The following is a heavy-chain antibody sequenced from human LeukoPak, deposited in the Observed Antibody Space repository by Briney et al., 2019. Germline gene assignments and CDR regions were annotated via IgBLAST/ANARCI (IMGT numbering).Heavy chain of an antibody. J-gene: IGHJ3*02. CDR3: AREGGYNPGAFDI. CDR2: INPSGGST. CDR1: GYTFTSYY. D-gene: IGHD5-24*01. Sequence: ASVKVSCKASGYTFTSYYMHWVRQAPGQGLEWMGIINPSGGSTSYAQKFQGRVTMTRDTSISTAYMELSRLRSDDTAVYYCAREGGYNPGAFDIWGQGTMVTVSS. V-gene: IGHV1-46*01.